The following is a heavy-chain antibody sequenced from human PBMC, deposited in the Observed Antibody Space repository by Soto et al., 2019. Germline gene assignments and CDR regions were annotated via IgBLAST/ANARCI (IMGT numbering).Heavy chain of an antibody. CDR3: AREIHVYTSDWFDH. Sequence: EAQLVESGGDLVQPGGSLRLSCAASGFTFSNYLMHWVRQAPGKGLVCVSRINSDGSSTRYADSVKGRFTISRDNAKNTLYLQMNSLRAEDTAVYYCAREIHVYTSDWFDHWGRGALVTVFS. V-gene: IGHV3-74*01. J-gene: IGHJ5*02. CDR1: GFTFSNYL. D-gene: IGHD3-3*01. CDR2: INSDGSST.